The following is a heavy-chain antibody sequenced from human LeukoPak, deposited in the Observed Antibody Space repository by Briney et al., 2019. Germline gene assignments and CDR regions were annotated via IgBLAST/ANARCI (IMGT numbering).Heavy chain of an antibody. D-gene: IGHD3-3*01. Sequence: GGSLRLSCAASGFTFSSYAMSWVRQAPGKGLEWVSAISGSGGSTYYADSVKGRFTISRDNSKNTLYLQMNSLRAEDTAVYYCAKPIYDFWSGYYTFDYWGQGTLVTVSS. CDR3: AKPIYDFWSGYYTFDY. CDR1: GFTFSSYA. V-gene: IGHV3-23*01. J-gene: IGHJ4*02. CDR2: ISGSGGST.